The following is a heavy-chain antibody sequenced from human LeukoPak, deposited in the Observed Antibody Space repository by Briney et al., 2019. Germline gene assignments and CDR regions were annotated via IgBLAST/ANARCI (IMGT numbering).Heavy chain of an antibody. D-gene: IGHD6-19*01. CDR2: INTNTGNP. CDR1: GYTLTSYY. V-gene: IGHV7-4-1*02. CDR3: ARTLYSSGWPSDY. Sequence: ASVKVSCKASGYTLTSYYMHWVRQAPGQGLEWMGWINTNTGNPTYAQGFTGRFVFSLDTSVSTAYLQISSLKAEDTAVYYCARTLYSSGWPSDYWGQGTLVTVSS. J-gene: IGHJ4*02.